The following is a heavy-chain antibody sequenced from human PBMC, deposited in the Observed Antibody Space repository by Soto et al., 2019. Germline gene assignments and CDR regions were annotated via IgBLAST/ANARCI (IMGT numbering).Heavy chain of an antibody. D-gene: IGHD2-2*01. CDR2: ISAYTDTP. CDR3: ARVIPGAEAWFDP. J-gene: IGHJ5*02. Sequence: QVQLVQSGAEVKKPGASVKVSCRASGYTFTNFGVTWVRRAPGQGLEWMGWISAYTDTPNYAQKFRGKVTITIDPSTSTANMDLRSPTSDDTAVNYWARVIPGAEAWFDPWGKGTWFTVSS. CDR1: GYTFTNFG. V-gene: IGHV1-18*01.